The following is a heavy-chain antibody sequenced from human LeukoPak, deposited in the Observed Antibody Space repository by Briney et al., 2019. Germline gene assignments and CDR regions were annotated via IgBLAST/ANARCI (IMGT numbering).Heavy chain of an antibody. J-gene: IGHJ5*02. D-gene: IGHD6-19*01. CDR2: TYYRSKWFY. CDR3: AKEGAGFKS. Sequence: SQTLSLTCAISGDSVSSDSGAWNWIRQSPSRGLEWLGRTYYRSKWFYDYSISVKSRITINPDTSKNQFSLHLNSVTPEDTAVYHCAKEGAGFKSWGQGTLVTVSS. CDR1: GDSVSSDSGA. V-gene: IGHV6-1*01.